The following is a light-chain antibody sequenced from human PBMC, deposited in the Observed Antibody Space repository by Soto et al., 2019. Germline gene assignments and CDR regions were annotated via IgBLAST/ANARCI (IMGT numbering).Light chain of an antibody. J-gene: IGKJ1*01. CDR1: QSLNNY. CDR2: DAS. CDR3: QHRIDRWT. Sequence: TQSPATLSVSPGERATLSCRASQSLNNYLGWYQQKPGQAPRILISDASNTATGIPARFSGSGSRTDFTLTISSLEPEDYAVYYCQHRIDRWTFGQGTKVDI. V-gene: IGKV3-11*01.